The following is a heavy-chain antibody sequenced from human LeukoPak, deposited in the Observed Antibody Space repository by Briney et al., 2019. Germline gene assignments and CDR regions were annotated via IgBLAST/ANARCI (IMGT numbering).Heavy chain of an antibody. V-gene: IGHV4-38-2*02. D-gene: IGHD5-18*01. Sequence: SSETLSLTCTVSGYSISSGYYWSWIRQPPGKGLEWIGYIYHSGSTYYNPSLKSRVTISVDRSKNQFSLKLSSVTAADTAVYYCARPGVGSGRYGAFDIWGQGTMVTVSS. CDR1: GYSISSGYY. CDR3: ARPGVGSGRYGAFDI. CDR2: IYHSGST. J-gene: IGHJ3*02.